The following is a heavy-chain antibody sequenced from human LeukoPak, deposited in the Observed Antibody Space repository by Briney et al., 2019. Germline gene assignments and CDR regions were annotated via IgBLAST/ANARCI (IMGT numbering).Heavy chain of an antibody. Sequence: PGGSLRLSCAASGFTFSSYAMSWVRQAPGKGLEWVSAISGSGGSTYYADSVKGRFTISRDNSKNTLYLQMNSPRAEDTAVYYCAKVYYGSGSYNYFDYWGQGTLVTVSS. D-gene: IGHD3-10*01. CDR2: ISGSGGST. V-gene: IGHV3-23*01. CDR3: AKVYYGSGSYNYFDY. CDR1: GFTFSSYA. J-gene: IGHJ4*02.